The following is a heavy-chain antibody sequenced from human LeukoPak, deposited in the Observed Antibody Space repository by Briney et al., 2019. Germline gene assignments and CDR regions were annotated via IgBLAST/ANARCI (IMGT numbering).Heavy chain of an antibody. D-gene: IGHD5-12*01. Sequence: SETLSPTCTVSGGSISSSSYYWGWIRQPPGKGLEWIGSIYYSGSTYYNPSLKSRVTISVGTSKNQFSLKLSSVTAADTAVYYCARVGGIYVDIRNWGQGTLVTVSS. CDR1: GGSISSSSYY. CDR3: ARVGGIYVDIRN. CDR2: IYYSGST. J-gene: IGHJ4*02. V-gene: IGHV4-39*07.